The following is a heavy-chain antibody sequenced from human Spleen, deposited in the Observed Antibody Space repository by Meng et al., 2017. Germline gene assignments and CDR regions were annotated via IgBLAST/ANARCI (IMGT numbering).Heavy chain of an antibody. J-gene: IGHJ4*02. CDR3: AALYSDNGDYRYFDY. CDR2: ISDNGGNT. V-gene: IGHV3-23*01. D-gene: IGHD4-17*01. Sequence: GESLKISCAASGFTVSHNYMSWVRQAPGKGLEWVSVISDNGGNTYDVASVRGRFTISRDNSKNTLSLQMNSLRAEDTAVYYCAALYSDNGDYRYFDYWGQGTLVTVSS. CDR1: GFTVSHNY.